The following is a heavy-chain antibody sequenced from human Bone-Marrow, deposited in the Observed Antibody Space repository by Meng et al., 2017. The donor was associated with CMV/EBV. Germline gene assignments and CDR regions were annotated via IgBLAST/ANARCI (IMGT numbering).Heavy chain of an antibody. CDR2: IIPILGIA. V-gene: IGHV1-69*04. Sequence: SVKVSCKASGGTLDSNAISWVRQAPGQGLEWMGRIIPILGIANYAQKFQGRVTMTRNTSISTAYMELSSLRSEDTAVYYCARGKYYYYYYGMDFWGQGTTVTVSS. J-gene: IGHJ6*02. CDR3: ARGKYYYYYYGMDF. CDR1: GGTLDSNA.